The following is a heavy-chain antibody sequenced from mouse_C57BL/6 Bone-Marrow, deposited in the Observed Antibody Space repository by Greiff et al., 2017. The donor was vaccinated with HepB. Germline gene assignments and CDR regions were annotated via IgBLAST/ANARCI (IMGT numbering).Heavy chain of an antibody. CDR1: GYTFTSYW. CDR2: IDPSDSET. Sequence: QVHVKQPGAELVRPGSSVKLSCKASGYTFTSYWMHWVKQRPIQGLEWIGNIDPSDSETHYNQKFKDKATLTVDKSSSTAYMQLSSLTSEDSAVYYCARSGGDLLDYWGQGTTLTVSS. J-gene: IGHJ2*01. CDR3: ARSGGDLLDY. V-gene: IGHV1-52*01. D-gene: IGHD3-1*01.